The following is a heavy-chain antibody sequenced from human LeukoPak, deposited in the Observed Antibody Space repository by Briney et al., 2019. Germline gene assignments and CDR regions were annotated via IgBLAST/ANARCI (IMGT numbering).Heavy chain of an antibody. D-gene: IGHD7-27*01. CDR3: AQDIAWGAFEH. V-gene: IGHV3-23*01. CDR2: ISPSGGGT. Sequence: GGSLRLSCAASGFTFRNHGMNWVRQAPGKGLEWVSGISPSGGGTYYTDSVKGRFTISRDDSKNTLSPQMNSLRVEDTALYYCAQDIAWGAFEHWGQGTLVTVSS. J-gene: IGHJ4*02. CDR1: GFTFRNHG.